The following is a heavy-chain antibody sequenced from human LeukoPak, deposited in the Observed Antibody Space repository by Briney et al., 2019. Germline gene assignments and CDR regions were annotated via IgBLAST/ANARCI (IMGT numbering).Heavy chain of an antibody. CDR3: ARGQEGSGGLTRFDP. CDR1: GGSISSFY. V-gene: IGHV4-4*07. J-gene: IGHJ5*02. CDR2: ISATGST. Sequence: PSETLSLTCTVSGGSISSFYWSWIRQPAGKGLEWIGRISATGSTNYSPSLKSRVTISVDKSKNQFSLSLSSVTAADTAVYYRARGQEGSGGLTRFDPWGQGTLVTVSS. D-gene: IGHD6-19*01.